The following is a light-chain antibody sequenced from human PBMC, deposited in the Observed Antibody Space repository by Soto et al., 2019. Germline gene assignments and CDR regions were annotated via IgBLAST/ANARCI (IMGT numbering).Light chain of an antibody. CDR2: GVS. CDR1: QSVSSDY. V-gene: IGKV3-20*01. J-gene: IGKJ4*01. Sequence: EIVLTQSPATLSLSPGDRATLSCRASQSVSSDYFAWYQQKPGQPPRVILFGVSTRATAIPDRFSGSGSGTDFTLTISRLEPDDFGLYYCHQYGNSPLTFGGGTKVE. CDR3: HQYGNSPLT.